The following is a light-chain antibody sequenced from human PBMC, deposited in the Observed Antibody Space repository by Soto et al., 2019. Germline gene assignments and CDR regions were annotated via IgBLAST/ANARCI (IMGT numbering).Light chain of an antibody. CDR1: SSNIGAGYD. J-gene: IGLJ1*01. CDR2: GNS. V-gene: IGLV1-40*01. Sequence: QSVLTQPPSVSGAPGQRVTISCTGSSSNIGAGYDVNRYQQLPGTAPKLLIYGNSNRPSGVPDRFSGSKSGTSASLAITGLHAEYEADYYCQSYDCSQSAPVFVTGTKVTVL. CDR3: QSYDCSQSAPV.